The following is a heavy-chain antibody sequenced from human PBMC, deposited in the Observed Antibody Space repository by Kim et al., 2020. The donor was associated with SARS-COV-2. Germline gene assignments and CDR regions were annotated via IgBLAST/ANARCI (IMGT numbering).Heavy chain of an antibody. D-gene: IGHD3-3*01. V-gene: IGHV3-23*01. CDR3: AKGAGGVDTIFGVVITTHYYYYMAV. J-gene: IGHJ6*03. CDR2: ISGSGGST. Sequence: GGSLRLSCAASGFTFSSYAMSWVRQAPGKGLEWVSAISGSGGSTYYADSVKGRFTISRDNSKNTLYLQMNSLRAEDTAVYYCAKGAGGVDTIFGVVITTHYYYYMAVWGKGTTVTVSS. CDR1: GFTFSSYA.